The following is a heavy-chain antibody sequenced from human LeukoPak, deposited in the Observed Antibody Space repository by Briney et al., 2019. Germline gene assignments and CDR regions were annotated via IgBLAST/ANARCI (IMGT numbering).Heavy chain of an antibody. CDR2: IYYSGST. CDR3: ARLGEWLSIDAFDI. CDR1: GGSISSSSYY. J-gene: IGHJ3*02. D-gene: IGHD3-3*01. Sequence: SETLSLTCTVSGGSISSSSYYWGWIRQPPGKGLEWIGSIYYSGSTYYNPSLKSRVTISVDTSKNQFSLKLSSVTAADTAVYYCARLGEWLSIDAFDIWGQGTMVTVSS. V-gene: IGHV4-39*01.